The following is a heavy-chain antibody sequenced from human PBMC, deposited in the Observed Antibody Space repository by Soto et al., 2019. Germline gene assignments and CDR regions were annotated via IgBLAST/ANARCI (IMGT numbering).Heavy chain of an antibody. CDR3: GRLEGLATISYYFDY. V-gene: IGHV4-39*01. CDR1: GGSFSGYY. J-gene: IGHJ4*02. CDR2: VYYSGST. Sequence: SETLSLTCAVYGGSFSGYYWGWVRQPPGKGLEWIGSVYYSGSTYYNPSLESRVTISFDNSKNQFSLKLMSLSAADTAVYYCGRLEGLATISYYFDYWGQGALVTVSS. D-gene: IGHD3-9*01.